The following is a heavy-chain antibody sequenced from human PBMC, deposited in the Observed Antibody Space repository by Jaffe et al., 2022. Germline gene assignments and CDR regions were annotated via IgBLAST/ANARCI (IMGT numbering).Heavy chain of an antibody. Sequence: EVQLLESGGGLVQPGGSLRLSCAASGFTFSSYAMSWVRQAPGKGLEWVSAISGSGGSTYYADSVKGRFTISRDNSKNTLYLQMNSLRAEDTAVYYCAKDGNGYSYGYYEDDAFDIWGQGTMVTVSS. CDR3: AKDGNGYSYGYYEDDAFDI. V-gene: IGHV3-23*01. J-gene: IGHJ3*02. D-gene: IGHD5-18*01. CDR1: GFTFSSYA. CDR2: ISGSGGST.